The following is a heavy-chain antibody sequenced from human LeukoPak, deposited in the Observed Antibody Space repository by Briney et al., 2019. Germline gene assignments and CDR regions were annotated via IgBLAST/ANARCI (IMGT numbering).Heavy chain of an antibody. V-gene: IGHV3-23*01. Sequence: GGSLRLSCAASGFTFSSYAMSWVRQAPGKGLEWVSAISGSGGSTYYADSVKGRFTISRDNSKNTLYLQMNSLRAEDTAVYYCAAPYCSSPSCQTNYWGQGTLVTVSS. J-gene: IGHJ4*02. CDR1: GFTFSSYA. D-gene: IGHD2-2*01. CDR3: AAPYCSSPSCQTNY. CDR2: ISGSGGST.